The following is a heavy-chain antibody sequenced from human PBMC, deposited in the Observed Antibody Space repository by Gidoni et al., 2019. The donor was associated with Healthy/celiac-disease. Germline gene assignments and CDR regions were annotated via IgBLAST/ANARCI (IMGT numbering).Heavy chain of an antibody. V-gene: IGHV4-39*01. CDR1: GGSISSSSSY. D-gene: IGHD3-16*01. CDR2: IYYSGST. J-gene: IGHJ5*02. CDR3: ARQKGGPVRRFDP. Sequence: QLQLQESGPGLVKPSETLSRTCTVSGGSISSSSSYWGGIRQPPGKGLEWIGSIYYSGSTYYDPSLKSRVTISVDTSKNQFTLRLSSVTAADTAVYYCARQKGGPVRRFDPWGQGTLVTVSS.